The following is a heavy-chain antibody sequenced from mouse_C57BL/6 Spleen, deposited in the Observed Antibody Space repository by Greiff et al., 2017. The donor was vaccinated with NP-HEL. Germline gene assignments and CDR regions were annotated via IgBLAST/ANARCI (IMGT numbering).Heavy chain of an antibody. D-gene: IGHD2-1*01. CDR2: INPNNGGT. V-gene: IGHV1-26*01. CDR1: GYTFTDYY. CDR3: AREALRVYYGNYGFAY. Sequence: VQLQQSGPELVKPGASVKISCKASGYTFTDYYMNWVKQSHGKSLEWIGDINPNNGGTSYNQKFKGKATLTVDKSSSTAYMELRSLTSEDSAVYYCAREALRVYYGNYGFAYWGQGTLVTVSA. J-gene: IGHJ3*01.